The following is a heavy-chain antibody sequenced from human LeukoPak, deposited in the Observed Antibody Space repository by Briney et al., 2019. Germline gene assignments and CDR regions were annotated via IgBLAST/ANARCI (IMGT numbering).Heavy chain of an antibody. Sequence: ASVKVSCKVSGYTLTELSMHWVRQAPGKGLEWMGGFDPEDGETIYAQKFQGRVTMTEDTSTDTAYMELSSLRSEDTAVCYCATVAVAGRNPGFDYWGQGTLVTVSS. V-gene: IGHV1-24*01. J-gene: IGHJ4*02. CDR2: FDPEDGET. CDR3: ATVAVAGRNPGFDY. CDR1: GYTLTELS. D-gene: IGHD6-19*01.